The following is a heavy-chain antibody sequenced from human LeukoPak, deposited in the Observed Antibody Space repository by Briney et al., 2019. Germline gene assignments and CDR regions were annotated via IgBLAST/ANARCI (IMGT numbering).Heavy chain of an antibody. Sequence: RGSLRLSCAASGFTFSSNGIHWVRQAPGKGLEWVAFIQYDGSNKYYADSVKGRFTISRDNSKNTLYLQMNSLRAEDTAVYYCAREKVSPRTDAFDIWGQGTMVTVSS. CDR3: AREKVSPRTDAFDI. D-gene: IGHD1-14*01. CDR2: IQYDGSNK. J-gene: IGHJ3*02. CDR1: GFTFSSNG. V-gene: IGHV3-30*02.